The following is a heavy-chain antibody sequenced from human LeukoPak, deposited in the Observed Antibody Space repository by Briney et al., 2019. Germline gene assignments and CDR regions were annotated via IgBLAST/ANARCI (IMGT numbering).Heavy chain of an antibody. CDR2: IYYSGST. CDR3: ARGDSSGPTYPFDY. V-gene: IGHV4-39*01. Sequence: SETLSLTCTVSGGSISSSSYYWGWIRQPPGKGLEWIGSIYYSGSTYYNPSLKSRVTISVDTSKNQFSLKLSSVTAEDTAVYYCARGDSSGPTYPFDYWGQGTLVTVSS. CDR1: GGSISSSSYY. J-gene: IGHJ4*02. D-gene: IGHD3-22*01.